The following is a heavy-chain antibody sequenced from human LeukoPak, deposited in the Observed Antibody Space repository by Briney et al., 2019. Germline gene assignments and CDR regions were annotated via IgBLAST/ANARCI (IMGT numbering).Heavy chain of an antibody. V-gene: IGHV1-2*06. J-gene: IGHJ2*01. Sequence: GASVKVSCNASGYTFTGYYMHWVRQAPGQGLEWMGRINPNSGGTNYAQKFQGRVTMTRDTSISTAYMELSRLRSDDTAVYYCANQGDYYDFWSGYYEWYFDLWGRGTLVTVSS. CDR3: ANQGDYYDFWSGYYEWYFDL. CDR1: GYTFTGYY. D-gene: IGHD3-3*01. CDR2: INPNSGGT.